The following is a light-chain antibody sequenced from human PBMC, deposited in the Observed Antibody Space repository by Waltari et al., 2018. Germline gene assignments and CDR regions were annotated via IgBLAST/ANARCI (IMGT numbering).Light chain of an antibody. Sequence: QSALTQPASVSGSPGQSITISCTGTSSDVGGYNYVSWYQQHPGKAPKLMIYDVSKRPSRVSNRFSGAKSANASSLTISGLQAEDEADYYCSSYTSSSTYVFGTGTKVTVL. CDR1: SSDVGGYNY. V-gene: IGLV2-14*01. CDR2: DVS. CDR3: SSYTSSSTYV. J-gene: IGLJ1*01.